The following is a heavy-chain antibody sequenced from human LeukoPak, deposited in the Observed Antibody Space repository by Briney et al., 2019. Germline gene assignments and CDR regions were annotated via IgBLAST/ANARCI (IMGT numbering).Heavy chain of an antibody. CDR2: IIPIFGTA. Sequence: GASVKESCKASGGTFSSYAISWVRQAPGQGLEWMGGIIPIFGTANYAQKFQGRVTITADESTSTAYMELSSLRSEDTAVYYCARDPGRTGYFDYWGQGTLVTVSS. CDR3: ARDPGRTGYFDY. J-gene: IGHJ4*02. D-gene: IGHD1-1*01. CDR1: GGTFSSYA. V-gene: IGHV1-69*13.